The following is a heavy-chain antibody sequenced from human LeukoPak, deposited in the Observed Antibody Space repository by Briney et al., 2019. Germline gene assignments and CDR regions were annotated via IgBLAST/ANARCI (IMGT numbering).Heavy chain of an antibody. CDR2: IHYSGST. Sequence: SETLSLTCTVSGGSISSYYWSWIRQPPGKGLEWIGYIHYSGSTNYNPSLKSRVTISVDTSKNQFSLKLSSVTAADTAVYYCARGIRGSGWAYYFDYWGQGTLVTVSS. CDR1: GGSISSYY. CDR3: ARGIRGSGWAYYFDY. D-gene: IGHD6-19*01. V-gene: IGHV4-59*01. J-gene: IGHJ4*02.